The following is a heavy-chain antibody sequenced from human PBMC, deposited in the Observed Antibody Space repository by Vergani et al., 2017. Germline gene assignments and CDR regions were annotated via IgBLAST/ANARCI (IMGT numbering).Heavy chain of an antibody. CDR1: GFIFSHYW. D-gene: IGHD3-22*01. V-gene: IGHV3-7*01. CDR2: INQDGSEK. J-gene: IGHJ5*02. Sequence: EVQLVESGGGLVQPGGSLRLSCAASGFIFSHYWMSWVRQAPGKGLEWVANINQDGSEKYYVDSVKGRFTISRDNAKNSLYLQMNSLRVEDTALYYCARINYYGSSGYSLTRWHNWFDPWGQGTLITFSS. CDR3: ARINYYGSSGYSLTRWHNWFDP.